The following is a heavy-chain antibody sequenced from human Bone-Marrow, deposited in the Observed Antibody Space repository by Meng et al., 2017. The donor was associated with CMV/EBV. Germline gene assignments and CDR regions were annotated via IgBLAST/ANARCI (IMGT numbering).Heavy chain of an antibody. D-gene: IGHD6-13*01. CDR2: MNPNSGST. CDR3: AHVSSSQYYFDY. J-gene: IGHJ4*02. Sequence: ASVKVSCKASGYTFTSYDINWVRQATGQGLEWMGWMNPNSGSTGYAQKFQGRVTMTRNTSISTAYMELSSLRSEDTAVYYCAHVSSSQYYFDYWGQGTLVTVSS. CDR1: GYTFTSYD. V-gene: IGHV1-8*01.